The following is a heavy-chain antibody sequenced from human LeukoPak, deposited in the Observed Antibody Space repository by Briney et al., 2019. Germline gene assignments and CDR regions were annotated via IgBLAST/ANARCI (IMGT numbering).Heavy chain of an antibody. CDR3: ARDQEGFDY. Sequence: ASVKVSCKASGYTFTSNYIHWVRQAPGQGLEWMGMIYPRDGSTSYAQKFQGRVTVTRDTSTSTVHMELGGLRSEDTAVYYCARDQEGFDYWGQGTLVTVSS. CDR2: IYPRDGST. J-gene: IGHJ4*02. V-gene: IGHV1-46*01. CDR1: GYTFTSNY.